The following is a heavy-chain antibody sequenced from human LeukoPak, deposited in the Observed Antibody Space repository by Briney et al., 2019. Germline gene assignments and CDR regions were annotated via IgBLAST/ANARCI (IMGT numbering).Heavy chain of an antibody. CDR1: GYTLTELC. D-gene: IGHD3-22*01. CDR2: FDPEDGET. Sequence: ASVKVSCKVSGYTLTELCMHWVRQAPGKGLEWMGGFDPEDGETIYAQKFQGRVTMTEDTSTDTAYMELSSLRSEDTAVYYCATDAYYDSSGYYAMDYWGQGTLVTVSS. CDR3: ATDAYYDSSGYYAMDY. V-gene: IGHV1-24*01. J-gene: IGHJ4*02.